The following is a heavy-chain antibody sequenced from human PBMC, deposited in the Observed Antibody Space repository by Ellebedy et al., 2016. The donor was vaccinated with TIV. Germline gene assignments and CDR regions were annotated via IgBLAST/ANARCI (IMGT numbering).Heavy chain of an antibody. CDR1: GFPISNFW. D-gene: IGHD3-10*01. J-gene: IGHJ4*02. CDR3: ARAPRGGTDY. Sequence: GESLKISCAASGFPISNFWMAWVRQAPGKGLQWVGNTKEDGSERYYVDSVRGRFTISRDNAKNSLYLQMDSLRAEDTAVYFCARAPRGGTDYWGQGTLVTVSS. CDR2: TKEDGSER. V-gene: IGHV3-7*03.